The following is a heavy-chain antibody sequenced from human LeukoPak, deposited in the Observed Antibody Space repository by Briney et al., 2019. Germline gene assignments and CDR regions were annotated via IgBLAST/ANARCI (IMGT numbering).Heavy chain of an antibody. CDR1: GFTFSSYA. V-gene: IGHV3-30*04. CDR2: ISYDGSNK. CDR3: AKDHDYGGIRPTPNFDY. J-gene: IGHJ4*02. D-gene: IGHD4-23*01. Sequence: GGSLRLSCAASGFTFSSYAMHWVRQAPGKGLEWVAVISYDGSNKYYADSVKGRFTISRDNSKNTLYLQMNSLRAEDTAVYYCAKDHDYGGIRPTPNFDYWGQGTLVTVSS.